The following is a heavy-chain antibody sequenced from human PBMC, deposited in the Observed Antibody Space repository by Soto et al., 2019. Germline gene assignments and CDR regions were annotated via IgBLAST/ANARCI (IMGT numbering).Heavy chain of an antibody. CDR2: IYYSGSA. V-gene: IGHV4-31*03. J-gene: IGHJ5*02. CDR1: GGSISSSDYY. CDR3: ASEVSPNSRGWNPVLVRWFDH. D-gene: IGHD6-19*01. Sequence: QVQLQESGPGLVKPSQTLSLTCTVSGGSISSSDYYWSWIRQHPGKGLEWIGYIYYSGSAYYNPSLKSRLNISVDTYKNQFSVKVTSVTAADTAVYYCASEVSPNSRGWNPVLVRWFDHWGQGTLVTVSS.